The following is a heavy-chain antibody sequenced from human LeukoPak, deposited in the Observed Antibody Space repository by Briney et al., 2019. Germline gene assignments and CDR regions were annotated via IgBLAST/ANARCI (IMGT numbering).Heavy chain of an antibody. V-gene: IGHV3-23*01. Sequence: PGGSLRLSCAASGFTFSSYAMSWVRQAPGEGLEWVSAISGSGGSTYYADSVKGRFTISRDNSKNTLCLQMNSLRAEDTAVYYCAKGGRLLWFGEPTDFFDYWGQGTLVTVSS. D-gene: IGHD3-10*01. CDR1: GFTFSSYA. J-gene: IGHJ4*02. CDR3: AKGGRLLWFGEPTDFFDY. CDR2: ISGSGGST.